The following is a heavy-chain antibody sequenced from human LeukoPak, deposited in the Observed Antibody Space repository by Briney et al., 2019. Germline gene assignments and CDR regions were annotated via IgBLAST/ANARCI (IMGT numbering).Heavy chain of an antibody. Sequence: SETLSLTCAVYGGSFTDYYWAWIRQPPGKGLEWIATIFYTGNTHYNPSLKSRVTMSVDTVKNQFSLNLNSVTAADTAVYYCARQSSGYYYGWFDPWGQGTLVTVSS. CDR1: GGSFTDYY. D-gene: IGHD3-22*01. J-gene: IGHJ5*02. V-gene: IGHV4-34*12. CDR3: ARQSSGYYYGWFDP. CDR2: IFYTGNT.